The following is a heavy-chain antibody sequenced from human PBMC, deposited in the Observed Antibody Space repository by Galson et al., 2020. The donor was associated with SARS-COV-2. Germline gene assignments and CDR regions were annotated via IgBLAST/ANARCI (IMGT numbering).Heavy chain of an antibody. V-gene: IGHV3-15*01. CDR1: GFTFNNAW. Sequence: TGGSLRLSCAASGFTFNNAWMRWVRQAPGKGLEWVGRIKSKTDGGTTDYAAPVKGRFTISRDDSKNTLYLQMNSLKTADTAVYYCTTPGEWTILGRELYCCYGMDVWGQGTTVSVSS. J-gene: IGHJ6*02. CDR3: TTPGEWTILGRELYCCYGMDV. D-gene: IGHD3-16*01. CDR2: IKSKTDGGTT.